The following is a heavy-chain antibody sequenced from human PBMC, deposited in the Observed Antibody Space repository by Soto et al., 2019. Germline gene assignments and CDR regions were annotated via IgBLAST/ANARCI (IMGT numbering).Heavy chain of an antibody. Sequence: RKLSFESNGVTFSSEDMNRVRHALWKLLEWVSYISSSGSTIYYAGSVKGRFTISRDNAKNSLYLQMNSLRAEDTAVYYRARWGGVKSYYYYYYGMDVWGQGTTVTVSS. V-gene: IGHV3-48*03. J-gene: IGHJ6*02. D-gene: IGHD3-16*01. CDR3: ARWGGVKSYYYYYYGMDV. CDR2: ISSSGSTI. CDR1: GVTFSSED.